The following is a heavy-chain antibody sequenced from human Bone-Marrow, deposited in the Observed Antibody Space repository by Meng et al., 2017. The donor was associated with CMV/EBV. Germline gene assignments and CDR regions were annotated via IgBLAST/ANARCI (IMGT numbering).Heavy chain of an antibody. CDR1: GFTFSSYW. CDR2: IKQDGSEK. V-gene: IGHV3-7*01. J-gene: IGHJ4*02. D-gene: IGHD3-16*02. CDR3: ARGGRKYDYVWGSYLLNYFDY. Sequence: GESLKISCAASGFTFSSYWMSWVRQAPGKGLEWVANIKQDGSEKYYVDSVKGRFTISRDNAKNSLYLQMNSLRAEDTAVYYCARGGRKYDYVWGSYLLNYFDYWGQGTLVTVSS.